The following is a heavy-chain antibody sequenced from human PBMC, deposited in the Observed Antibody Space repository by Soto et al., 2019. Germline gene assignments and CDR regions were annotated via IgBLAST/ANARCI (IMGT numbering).Heavy chain of an antibody. CDR2: IKSKTDGETT. D-gene: IGHD3-10*01. Sequence: EVHLVESGGGLVKPGGSLRLSCAASGFTFSNAWMNWVRQAPGEGLEWVGRIKSKTDGETTDYAAPVKGRFSISRDDSKNTLYLQMNSLKTEDTAVYYCVTDGGQDYYGSGSMGYRYWGQGTLVTVSS. V-gene: IGHV3-15*07. CDR3: VTDGGQDYYGSGSMGYRY. CDR1: GFTFSNAW. J-gene: IGHJ4*02.